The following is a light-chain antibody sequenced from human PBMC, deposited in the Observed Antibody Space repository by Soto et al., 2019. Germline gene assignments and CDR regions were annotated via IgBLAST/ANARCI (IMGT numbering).Light chain of an antibody. CDR3: SSYTSTSTVL. Sequence: QSALTQPASVSGSPGQSITISCTGTSSDIGAYNYVSWYQHHLGKAPKFMMYEVSYRPSGVSNRFSGSKSGNTASLTISGLQAEDEADYYCSSYTSTSTVLFGGGTKLTVL. J-gene: IGLJ2*01. CDR1: SSDIGAYNY. CDR2: EVS. V-gene: IGLV2-14*01.